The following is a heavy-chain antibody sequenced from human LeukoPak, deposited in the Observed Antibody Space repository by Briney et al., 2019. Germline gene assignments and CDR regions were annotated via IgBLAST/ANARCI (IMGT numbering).Heavy chain of an antibody. CDR2: IYYSGNT. Sequence: PSETLSLTCNISGGSISSYYWSWIRQPPGKGLEWIGYIYYSGNTNYNPSLKSRVTISLDTSKNQFSLNLTSVTAADTAVYYCARTVRWLLSPHYGMDVWGQGTTVILSS. J-gene: IGHJ6*02. CDR3: ARTVRWLLSPHYGMDV. CDR1: GGSISSYY. D-gene: IGHD3-3*01. V-gene: IGHV4-59*01.